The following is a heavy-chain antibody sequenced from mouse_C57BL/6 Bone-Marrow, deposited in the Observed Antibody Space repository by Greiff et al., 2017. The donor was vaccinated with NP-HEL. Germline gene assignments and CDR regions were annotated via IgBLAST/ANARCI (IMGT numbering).Heavy chain of an antibody. CDR2: INPGSGGT. V-gene: IGHV1-54*01. D-gene: IGHD2-12*01. CDR1: GYAFTNYL. J-gene: IGHJ3*01. Sequence: QVQLQQSGAELVRPGTSVKVSCKASGYAFTNYLIEWVKQRPGQGLEWIGVINPGSGGTNYNEKFKGKATLTADKSSSTAYMQLSSLTSEDSAVSYCARGGLYGFADWGQGTRVTVSA. CDR3: ARGGLYGFAD.